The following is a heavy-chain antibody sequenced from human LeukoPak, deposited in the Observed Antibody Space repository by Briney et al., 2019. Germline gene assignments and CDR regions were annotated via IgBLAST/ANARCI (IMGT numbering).Heavy chain of an antibody. J-gene: IGHJ3*02. Sequence: PSETLSLTCTVSGGSISSYYWSWIRQPPGKGLEWIGSIYYSGSTYYNPSLKSRVTISVDTSKNQFPLKLSSVTAADTAVYYCARDCSGGSCPTWDDAFDIWGQGTMVTVSS. D-gene: IGHD2-15*01. CDR2: IYYSGST. CDR3: ARDCSGGSCPTWDDAFDI. V-gene: IGHV4-39*06. CDR1: GGSISSYY.